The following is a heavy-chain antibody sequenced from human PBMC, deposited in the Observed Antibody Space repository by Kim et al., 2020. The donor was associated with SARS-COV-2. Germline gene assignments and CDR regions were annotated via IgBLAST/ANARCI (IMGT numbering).Heavy chain of an antibody. J-gene: IGHJ4*02. CDR2: ISYDGSNK. V-gene: IGHV3-30*04. Sequence: GGSLRLSCAASGFTFSSYAMHWVRQAPGKGLEWVAVISYDGSNKYYADSVKGRFTISRDNSKNTLYLQMNSLRAEDTAVYYCARDRASNTPGRKYSSSWSFVYWGQGTLVTVSS. CDR3: ARDRASNTPGRKYSSSWSFVY. D-gene: IGHD6-13*01. CDR1: GFTFSSYA.